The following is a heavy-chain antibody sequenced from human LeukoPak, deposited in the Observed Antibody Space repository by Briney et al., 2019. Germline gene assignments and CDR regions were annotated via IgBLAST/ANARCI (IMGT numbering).Heavy chain of an antibody. D-gene: IGHD3-10*01. Sequence: GASVKVSCKASGYTFTSYAMNWVRQAPGQGLEWMGWINTNTGNPTYAQGFTGRFVFSLDTSVSTAYLQISSLKAEDTAVYYCARDPNVLLWFGELGNWFDPWGQGTLVTVSS. CDR3: ARDPNVLLWFGELGNWFDP. CDR1: GYTFTSYA. CDR2: INTNTGNP. V-gene: IGHV7-4-1*02. J-gene: IGHJ5*02.